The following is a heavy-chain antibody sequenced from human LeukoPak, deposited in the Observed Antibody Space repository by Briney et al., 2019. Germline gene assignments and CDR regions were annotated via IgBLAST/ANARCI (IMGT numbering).Heavy chain of an antibody. CDR1: GGSFSGYY. V-gene: IGHV4-34*01. CDR3: ARGRVPAHSSSSGGIFDY. J-gene: IGHJ4*02. CDR2: INHSGST. Sequence: SETLSLTCAVYGGSFSGYYWSWIRQPPGKGLEWIGEINHSGSTNYNPSLKSRVTISVDTSKNQFSLKLSSVTAADTAVYYCARGRVPAHSSSSGGIFDYWGQGTLVTVSS. D-gene: IGHD6-6*01.